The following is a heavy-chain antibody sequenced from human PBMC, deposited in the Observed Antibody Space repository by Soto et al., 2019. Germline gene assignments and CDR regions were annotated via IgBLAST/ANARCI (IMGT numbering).Heavy chain of an antibody. Sequence: SETLSLTCAVYGGSFSGYYWSWIRQPPGKGLEWIGEINHSGSTNYNPSLKSRVTISVDTSKNQFSLKLSSVTAADTAVYYCAGGANKRSDFWSGYQPEYYSGMDVWGQGTMVTVSS. CDR2: INHSGST. V-gene: IGHV4-34*01. D-gene: IGHD3-3*01. CDR1: GGSFSGYY. CDR3: AGGANKRSDFWSGYQPEYYSGMDV. J-gene: IGHJ6*02.